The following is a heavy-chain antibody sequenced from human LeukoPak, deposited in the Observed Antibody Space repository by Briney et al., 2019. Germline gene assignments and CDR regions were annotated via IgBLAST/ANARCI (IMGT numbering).Heavy chain of an antibody. CDR1: GFTFSSYG. J-gene: IGHJ6*02. Sequence: GGSLRLSCATSGFTFSSYGMHWVRQAPGKGLEWVAVISYDGSNKYYADSVKGRFTISRDNSKNTLYLQMNSLRAEDTAVYYCARDQNLVYCSSTSCYTFSYYYGMDVWGQGTTVTVSS. CDR2: ISYDGSNK. CDR3: ARDQNLVYCSSTSCYTFSYYYGMDV. D-gene: IGHD2-2*02. V-gene: IGHV3-30*03.